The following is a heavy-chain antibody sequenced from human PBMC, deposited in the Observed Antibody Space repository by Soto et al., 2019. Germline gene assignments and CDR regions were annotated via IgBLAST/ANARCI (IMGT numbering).Heavy chain of an antibody. CDR2: ISWNSGSI. J-gene: IGHJ3*02. D-gene: IGHD2-15*01. CDR1: GFTFDDYA. V-gene: IGHV3-9*01. CDR3: AKEGLGYCSGGSCGRGAFDI. Sequence: GGSLRLSCAASGFTFDDYAMHWVRQAPGKGLEWVSGISWNSGSIGYADSVKGRFTISRDNAKNSLYLQMNSLRAEDTALYYCAKEGLGYCSGGSCGRGAFDIWGQGTMVTVSS.